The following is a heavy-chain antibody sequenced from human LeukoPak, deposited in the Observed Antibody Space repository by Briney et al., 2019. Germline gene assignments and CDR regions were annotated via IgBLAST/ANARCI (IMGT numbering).Heavy chain of an antibody. V-gene: IGHV4-30-2*01. Sequence: SETLSLTCAVSGGSISSGGYSWSWIRQPPGKGLEWIGYIYHSGRTYYNPSLKSRVTISVDRSKNQFSLKLSSVTAADTAVYYCAREGTITGRDYYDTKSPNAFDIWGQGTMVTVSS. D-gene: IGHD3-22*01. CDR1: GGSISSGGYS. CDR3: AREGTITGRDYYDTKSPNAFDI. CDR2: IYHSGRT. J-gene: IGHJ3*02.